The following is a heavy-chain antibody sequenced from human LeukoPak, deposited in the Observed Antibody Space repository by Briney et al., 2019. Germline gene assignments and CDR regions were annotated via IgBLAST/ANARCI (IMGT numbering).Heavy chain of an antibody. Sequence: SETLSLTCTVSGGSISSGSYYWSWIRQPPGKGLEWIGEINHSGSTNYNPSLKSRVTISVDTSKNQFSLKLSSVTAADTAVYYCARVGYYGSGSYYISDYWGQGTLVTVSS. J-gene: IGHJ4*02. D-gene: IGHD3-10*01. CDR1: GGSISSGSYY. CDR2: INHSGST. CDR3: ARVGYYGSGSYYISDY. V-gene: IGHV4-39*07.